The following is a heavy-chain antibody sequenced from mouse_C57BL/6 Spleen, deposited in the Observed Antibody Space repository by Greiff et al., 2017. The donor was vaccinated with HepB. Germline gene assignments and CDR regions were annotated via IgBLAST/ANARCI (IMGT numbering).Heavy chain of an antibody. D-gene: IGHD2-4*01. CDR2: INPNYGTT. CDR3: ARSGDYGPYAMDY. Sequence: VHVKQSGPELVKPGASVKISCKASGYSFTDYNMNWVKQSNGKSLEWIGVINPNYGTTSYNQKFKGKATLTVDQSSSTAYMQLNSLTSEDSAVYYCARSGDYGPYAMDYWGQGTSVTVSS. J-gene: IGHJ4*01. V-gene: IGHV1-39*01. CDR1: GYSFTDYN.